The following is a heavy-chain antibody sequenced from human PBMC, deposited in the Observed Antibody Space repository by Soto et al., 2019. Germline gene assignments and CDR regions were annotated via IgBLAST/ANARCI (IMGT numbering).Heavy chain of an antibody. CDR2: ISGSGGST. CDR1: GFTFSSYA. J-gene: IGHJ6*02. CDR3: ARSGVVVTAISLRNYYCYGMDV. Sequence: EVQLLESGGGLVQPGGSLRLSCAASGFTFSSYAMSWVRQAPGKGLEWDSAISGSGGSTYYADSVKGRLTISRDNSKNTLYLQMNSLRAEDTAVYYCARSGVVVTAISLRNYYCYGMDVWGQGTTVTVSS. V-gene: IGHV3-23*01. D-gene: IGHD2-21*02.